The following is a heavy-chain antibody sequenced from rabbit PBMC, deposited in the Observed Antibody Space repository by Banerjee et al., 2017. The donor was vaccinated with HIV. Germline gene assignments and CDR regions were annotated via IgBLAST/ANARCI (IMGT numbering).Heavy chain of an antibody. D-gene: IGHD1-1*01. J-gene: IGHJ4*01. V-gene: IGHV1S45*01. Sequence: QEQLEESGGDLVKPEGSLTLTCTASGFSFSNKYVMCWVRQAPGKGLEWIGCIGIGSGTTYYASWAKGRFAITKTSSTTVTLQMTSLTAADTSTYFCARDLAVVIGWNFNWWGPGTLVTVS. CDR3: ARDLAVVIGWNFNW. CDR1: GFSFSNKYV. CDR2: IGIGSGTT.